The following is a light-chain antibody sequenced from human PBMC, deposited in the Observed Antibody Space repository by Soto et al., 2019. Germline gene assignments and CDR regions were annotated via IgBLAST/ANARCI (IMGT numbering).Light chain of an antibody. V-gene: IGKV1-5*01. CDR1: QTISGW. J-gene: IGKJ1*01. CDR3: QQYNGYSRT. CDR2: DVS. Sequence: DIQMTQSPSTLSASVGDTVAITCRASQTISGWLAWYQQRPGKAPYLLISDVSSLERGVPSRFSGSGSGTEFTLTISSMQPDDFATFYCQQYNGYSRTFGQGTKV.